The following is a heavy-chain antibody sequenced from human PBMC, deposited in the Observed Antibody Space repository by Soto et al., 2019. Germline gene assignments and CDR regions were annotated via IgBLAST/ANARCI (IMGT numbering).Heavy chain of an antibody. D-gene: IGHD6-13*01. CDR2: IYYSGST. Sequence: PSETLSLTCTVSVGSISSYYWSWIRQPPGKGLEWIGHIYYSGSTNYNPSLRSRVTISVDTSKNQFSLKLSSVTAADTAVYYCARTLPPYSSTWYFDYWGQGTLVTVSS. CDR3: ARTLPPYSSTWYFDY. CDR1: VGSISSYY. V-gene: IGHV4-59*01. J-gene: IGHJ4*02.